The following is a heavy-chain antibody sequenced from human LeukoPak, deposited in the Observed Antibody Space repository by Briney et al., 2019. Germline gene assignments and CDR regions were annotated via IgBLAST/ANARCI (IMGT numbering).Heavy chain of an antibody. CDR1: GYSISSGYY. CDR2: IYHSGST. CDR3: ATEGSASQTIDY. Sequence: SEILSLTCAVSGYSISSGYYWGWIRQPPGKGLEWIGSIYHSGSTYYNPSLKSRVTISVDTSKNQFSLRLSSVAAADTAVYYCATEGSASQTIDYWGQGTLVTVSS. J-gene: IGHJ4*02. D-gene: IGHD2-2*01. V-gene: IGHV4-38-2*02.